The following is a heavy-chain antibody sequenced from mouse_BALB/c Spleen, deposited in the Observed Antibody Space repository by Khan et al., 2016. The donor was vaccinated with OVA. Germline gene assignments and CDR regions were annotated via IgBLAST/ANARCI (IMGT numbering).Heavy chain of an antibody. CDR2: INPSTGYT. CDR3: AASSRFYYSMDY. CDR1: GYTFTSYW. V-gene: IGHV1-7*01. D-gene: IGHD6-1*01. J-gene: IGHJ4*01. Sequence: QVQLQQPGAELAKPGASVKMSCKASGYTFTSYWMHWVKQRPGQGLEWIGYINPSTGYTEYNHNFKDKATLTTDKSSSTAYMQLSRLTSEDSAVHYWAASSRFYYSMDYWGQGTSVTVSS.